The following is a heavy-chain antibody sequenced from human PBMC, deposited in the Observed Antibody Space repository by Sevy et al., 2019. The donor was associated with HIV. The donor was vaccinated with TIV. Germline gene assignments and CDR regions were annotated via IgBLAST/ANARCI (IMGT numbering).Heavy chain of an antibody. CDR1: GFTFSSYW. J-gene: IGHJ3*02. CDR2: INSDGSST. CDR3: ARGDVYYDFWSGYRYAFDI. D-gene: IGHD3-3*01. Sequence: GGSLRLSCAASGFTFSSYWMHWVRQAPGKGLVWVSRINSDGSSTSYADSVKGRFTISRDNAKNTLYLQMNSLGAEDTAVYYCARGDVYYDFWSGYRYAFDIWGQGTMVTVSS. V-gene: IGHV3-74*01.